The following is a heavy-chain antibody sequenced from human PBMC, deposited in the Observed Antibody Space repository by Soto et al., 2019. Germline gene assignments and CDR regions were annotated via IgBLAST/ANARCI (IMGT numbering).Heavy chain of an antibody. CDR1: GGSISSSNW. V-gene: IGHV4-4*02. Sequence: PSETLSLTCAVSGGSISSSNWWRWVRQPPGKGLGWSGEIYHSGSTNYNPSLKSRVTISVDKSKNHFSLKLSSVTAADTAVYYCARDASRFGELSLSLNWFDPWGQGTLVTVPQ. CDR2: IYHSGST. CDR3: ARDASRFGELSLSLNWFDP. J-gene: IGHJ5*02. D-gene: IGHD3-10*02.